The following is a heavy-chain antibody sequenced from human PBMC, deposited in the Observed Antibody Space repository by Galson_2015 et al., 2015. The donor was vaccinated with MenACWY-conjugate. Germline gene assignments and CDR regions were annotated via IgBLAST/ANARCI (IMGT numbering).Heavy chain of an antibody. V-gene: IGHV3-48*04. D-gene: IGHD3-3*01. CDR1: GFSFSTYS. J-gene: IGHJ6*02. CDR3: ARECYDFWSGYKG. Sequence: SLRLSCAASGFSFSTYSMNWVRQAPGKGLEWLSYISGTSSTIYYADSVKGRFTISRDNAKKSLYLQMNSLRAEDTAVYYCARECYDFWSGYKGWGQGTTVTVS. CDR2: ISGTSSTI.